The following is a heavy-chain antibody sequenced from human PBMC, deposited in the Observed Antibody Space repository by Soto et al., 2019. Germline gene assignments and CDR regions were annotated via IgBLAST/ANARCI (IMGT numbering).Heavy chain of an antibody. CDR2: ISESSSFM. Sequence: ESGGGLVKPGGSLRLSCAASGFIFSSYSMNWVRQAPGKGLEWVSSISESSSFMYYPDSVKGRFTTSRDNAKNSLYLQMNSLRAEDTAVYYCARVLDSGNFYFDYWGQGTLVTVSS. CDR3: ARVLDSGNFYFDY. D-gene: IGHD1-26*01. CDR1: GFIFSSYS. J-gene: IGHJ4*02. V-gene: IGHV3-21*01.